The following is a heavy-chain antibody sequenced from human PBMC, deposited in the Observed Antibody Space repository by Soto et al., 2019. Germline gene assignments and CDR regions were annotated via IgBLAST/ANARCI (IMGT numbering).Heavy chain of an antibody. Sequence: PESLSLTCSVSGGSFTDYYGGGIREPPGKGLEWIGEIKHSGLTNYNSSLKSRITMSVDTTKNQFSLKLSSVTAADTAVYYCARVYSTTWSPDDFDVWGQGTVVTVSS. CDR2: IKHSGLT. D-gene: IGHD2-2*01. V-gene: IGHV4-34*01. CDR3: ARVYSTTWSPDDFDV. CDR1: GGSFTDYY. J-gene: IGHJ3*01.